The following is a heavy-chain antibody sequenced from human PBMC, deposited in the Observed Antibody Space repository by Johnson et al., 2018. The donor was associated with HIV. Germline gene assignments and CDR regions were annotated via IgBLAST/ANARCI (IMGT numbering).Heavy chain of an antibody. CDR2: ISSTKNTI. CDR3: TTPGYDTEDAFDI. D-gene: IGHD3-9*01. Sequence: QVQLVESGGGVVQPGRSLRLSCAASGFTFGDYAMSWVRQAPGKGLEWVSYISSTKNTIYYADSVKGRFTISRDNAKNSLSLQMNSLRAEDTAVYYCTTPGYDTEDAFDIWGQGTMVTVSS. J-gene: IGHJ3*02. V-gene: IGHV3-11*04. CDR1: GFTFGDYA.